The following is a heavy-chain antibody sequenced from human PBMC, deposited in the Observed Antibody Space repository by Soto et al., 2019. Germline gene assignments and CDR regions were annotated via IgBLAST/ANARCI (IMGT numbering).Heavy chain of an antibody. D-gene: IGHD3-10*01. J-gene: IGHJ4*02. V-gene: IGHV1-24*01. Sequence: ASVKVSCKVSGYTLTELSMPWVRQAPGKGLEWMGGFDPEDGETIYAQKFQGRVTMTEDTSTDTAYMELSSLRSEDTAVYYCATVPITMVRGVINYWGQGTLVTVSS. CDR1: GYTLTELS. CDR2: FDPEDGET. CDR3: ATVPITMVRGVINY.